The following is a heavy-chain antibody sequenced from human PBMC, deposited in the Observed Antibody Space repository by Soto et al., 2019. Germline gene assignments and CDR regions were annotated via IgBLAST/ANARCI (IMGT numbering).Heavy chain of an antibody. V-gene: IGHV4-31*03. Sequence: PSETLSLTCTVSGDSITSGGYYWSWVRHHPGKGLEWIGYTYFSKTTYYNPSLKSRVTISVDASKNQFSLNLSSVTAADTAVYYCARGREVAFRNYYGLDVWGQGTTVTVSS. D-gene: IGHD5-12*01. CDR1: GDSITSGGYY. CDR2: TYFSKTT. J-gene: IGHJ6*02. CDR3: ARGREVAFRNYYGLDV.